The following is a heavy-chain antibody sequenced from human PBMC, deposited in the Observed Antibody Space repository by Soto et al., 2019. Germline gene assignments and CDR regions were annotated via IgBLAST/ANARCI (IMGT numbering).Heavy chain of an antibody. D-gene: IGHD3-10*01. J-gene: IGHJ4*02. Sequence: QVQLVQSGAEVKKPGSPVRVSCTASGDTFNFYTISWVRQVPGQGPEWMGKIIPMLGMSNYAQKFQGRVTITADKSTSTGYLNLSGLTSEDTAVYYCATNYGSGSTHFDYWGQGTLVTVSS. V-gene: IGHV1-69*02. CDR2: IIPMLGMS. CDR3: ATNYGSGSTHFDY. CDR1: GDTFNFYT.